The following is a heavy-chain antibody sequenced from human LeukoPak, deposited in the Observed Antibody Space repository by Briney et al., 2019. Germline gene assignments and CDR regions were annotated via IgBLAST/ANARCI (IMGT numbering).Heavy chain of an antibody. J-gene: IGHJ4*02. Sequence: GGSLRLSCAASGFTFSSYAMSWDRQAPGRGLEWVSAISGSGGSTYYADSVKGRFTISRDNSKNTLYLQMNSLRAEDTAVYYCAGAGYSSSWYVGGYWGQGTLVTVSS. CDR1: GFTFSSYA. CDR2: ISGSGGST. CDR3: AGAGYSSSWYVGGY. D-gene: IGHD6-13*01. V-gene: IGHV3-23*01.